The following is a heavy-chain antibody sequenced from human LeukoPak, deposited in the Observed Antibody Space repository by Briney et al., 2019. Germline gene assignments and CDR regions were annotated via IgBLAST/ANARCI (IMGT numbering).Heavy chain of an antibody. D-gene: IGHD3-22*01. Sequence: PGRSLRLSCAASGFTFSSYGMHWVRQAPGKGLEWVAVIWHDGSNKYYADSVKGRFTISRDNSKNTLYLQMNSLRAEDTAVYYCARGAGRGSSGYYGVDYWGQGTLVTVSS. CDR2: IWHDGSNK. CDR3: ARGAGRGSSGYYGVDY. V-gene: IGHV3-33*01. CDR1: GFTFSSYG. J-gene: IGHJ4*02.